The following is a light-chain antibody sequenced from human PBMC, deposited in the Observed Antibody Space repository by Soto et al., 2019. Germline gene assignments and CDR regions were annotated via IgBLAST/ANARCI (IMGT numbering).Light chain of an antibody. CDR1: QSVVTW. CDR2: GAS. V-gene: IGKV1-5*01. CDR3: QQYNRNTWS. Sequence: DIQMTQSPSTLSASVVGRVKINFLASQSVVTWVAWYQPKPGKAPKLLIYGASNLESGVPSRFSGSGSGTEFTLTITTLQPDDFATYFCQQYNRNTWSFGPGTKVDIK. J-gene: IGKJ1*01.